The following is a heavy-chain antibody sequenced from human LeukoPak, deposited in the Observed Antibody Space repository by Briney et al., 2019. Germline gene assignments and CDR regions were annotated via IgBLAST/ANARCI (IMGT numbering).Heavy chain of an antibody. CDR3: ARDYEKVGAIVDDAFDI. V-gene: IGHV1-46*01. D-gene: IGHD1-26*01. J-gene: IGHJ3*02. Sequence: GASVKVSCKASGYTFTSYYMHWVRQAPGQGLEWMGIINPSGGSTSYAQKFQGRVTMTRDMSTSTVYMELSSLRSEDTAVYYCARDYEKVGAIVDDAFDIWGQGTMVTVSS. CDR1: GYTFTSYY. CDR2: INPSGGST.